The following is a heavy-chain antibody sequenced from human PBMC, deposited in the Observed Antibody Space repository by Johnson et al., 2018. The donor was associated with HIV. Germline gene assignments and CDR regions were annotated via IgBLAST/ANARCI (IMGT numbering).Heavy chain of an antibody. V-gene: IGHV3-7*01. CDR2: IKQDGSER. J-gene: IGHJ3*02. CDR1: GFTFSDYY. Sequence: VQLVESGGGLVKPGGSLRLSCAASGFTFSDYYMSWIRQAPGKGLEWVATIKQDGSERYHVDSVKGRFTISRDNAKNSLYLQMNSLRAEDTAVYYCARFPPGGNYYFDIWGQGTMVTVSS. CDR3: ARFPPGGNYYFDI. D-gene: IGHD1-26*01.